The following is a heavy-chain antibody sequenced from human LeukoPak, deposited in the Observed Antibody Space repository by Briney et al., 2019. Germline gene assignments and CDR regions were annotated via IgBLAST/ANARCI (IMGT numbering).Heavy chain of an antibody. J-gene: IGHJ5*02. V-gene: IGHV4-30-4*01. D-gene: IGHD3-10*01. CDR3: ARGEVDYYGSGSFNWFDP. Sequence: SETLSLTCTVSGGSISSGDYYWSWIRQPPGKGLEWVGYIYYSGSTYYNPSLKSRVTISVDTSKNQFSLKLSSVTAADTAVYYCARGEVDYYGSGSFNWFDPWGQGTLVTVSS. CDR1: GGSISSGDYY. CDR2: IYYSGST.